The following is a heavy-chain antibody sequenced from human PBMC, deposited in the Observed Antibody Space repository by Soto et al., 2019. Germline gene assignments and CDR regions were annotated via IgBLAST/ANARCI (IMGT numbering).Heavy chain of an antibody. CDR1: LGTFISYA. CDR2: IIPIFGTA. J-gene: IGHJ5*02. D-gene: IGHD3-22*01. V-gene: IGHV1-69*01. Sequence: VSCKASLGTFISYAIICVRQAPGQGLEWMGGIIPIFGTANYAQKFQGRVTITADESTSTAYMELSSLRSEDTAVYYCERERHYDSRGNWFDPWGQGTLVTVYS. CDR3: ERERHYDSRGNWFDP.